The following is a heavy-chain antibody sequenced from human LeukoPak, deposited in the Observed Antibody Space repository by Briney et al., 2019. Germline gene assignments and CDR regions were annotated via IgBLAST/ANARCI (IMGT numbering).Heavy chain of an antibody. CDR1: GFTLSSYG. V-gene: IGHV3-33*01. CDR2: IWYDGSKK. J-gene: IGHJ4*02. Sequence: GESLRLSCAASGFTLSSYGIHWVRQAPGKGLEWVAVIWYDGSKKYYGDSVKGRFTISRDNSKNTLRLQMNSLRVEDTAVYYCARDIGDSGFFLDYWGQGTLVTVSS. D-gene: IGHD3-22*01. CDR3: ARDIGDSGFFLDY.